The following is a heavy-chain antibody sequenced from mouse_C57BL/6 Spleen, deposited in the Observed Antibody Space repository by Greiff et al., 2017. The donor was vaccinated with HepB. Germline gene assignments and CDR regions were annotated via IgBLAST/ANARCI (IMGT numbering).Heavy chain of an antibody. CDR2: IYPGDGDT. V-gene: IGHV1-80*01. CDR1: GYAFSSYW. CDR3: ARRGASYWYFDV. D-gene: IGHD6-1*01. Sequence: VKLMESGAELVKPGASVKISCKASGYAFSSYWMNWVKQRPGKGLEWIGQIYPGDGDTNYNGKFKGKATLTADKSSSTAYMQLSSLTSEDSAVYFCARRGASYWYFDVWGTGTTVTVSS. J-gene: IGHJ1*03.